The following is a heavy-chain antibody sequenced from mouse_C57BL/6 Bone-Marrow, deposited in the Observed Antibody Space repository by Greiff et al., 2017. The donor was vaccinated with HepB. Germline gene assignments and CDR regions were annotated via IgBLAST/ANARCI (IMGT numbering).Heavy chain of an antibody. Sequence: EVKLVESEGGLVQPGSSMKLSCTASGFTFSDYYMAWVRQVPEKGLEWVANINYDGSSTYYLDSLKSRFIISRDNAKNILYLQMSSLKSEDTATYYYARGDYGLDYAMAYWGQGTSVTVSS. CDR3: ARGDYGLDYAMAY. CDR1: GFTFSDYY. D-gene: IGHD1-1*01. CDR2: INYDGSST. V-gene: IGHV5-16*01. J-gene: IGHJ4*01.